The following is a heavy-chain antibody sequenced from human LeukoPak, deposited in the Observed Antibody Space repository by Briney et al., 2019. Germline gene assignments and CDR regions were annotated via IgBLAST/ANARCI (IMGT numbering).Heavy chain of an antibody. CDR1: GFTFSDYS. V-gene: IGHV3-48*01. D-gene: IGHD6-13*01. CDR2: ISRSSSTI. Sequence: PGGSLRLSCAASGFTFSDYSMNWVRQAPGKGLEWVSYISRSSSTIYYADSVKGRFTISRDNAKNSLFLQMNSLRAEDTAVYYCARERRMAAADAFDIWGQGTMVTVSS. CDR3: ARERRMAAADAFDI. J-gene: IGHJ3*02.